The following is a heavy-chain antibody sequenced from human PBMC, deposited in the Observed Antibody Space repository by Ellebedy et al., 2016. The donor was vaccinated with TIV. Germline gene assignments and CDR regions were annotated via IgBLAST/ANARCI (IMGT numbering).Heavy chain of an antibody. D-gene: IGHD3-9*01. CDR1: GYSFTSYW. V-gene: IGHV5-51*01. J-gene: IGHJ4*02. CDR2: IYPGDSDT. CDR3: ARLPNTYYDILTSQAALDYFDY. Sequence: GESLKISCTGSGYSFTSYWIAWVRQMPGKGLEYLGIIYPGDSDTRYSPSFQGQVTISADKSISTAYLQWSSLKASDTAMYYCARLPNTYYDILTSQAALDYFDYWGQGTLVTVSS.